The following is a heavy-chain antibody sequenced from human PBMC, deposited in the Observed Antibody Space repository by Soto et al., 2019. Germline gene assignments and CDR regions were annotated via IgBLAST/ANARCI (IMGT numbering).Heavy chain of an antibody. Sequence: SETLSLTCSVFGDSISRHYWSWIRQPAGKGLEYIGRIYNSGLINYNPSLESRVSMSVDPSKNQISLKLTSATAADTAIYYCARGPPCGEECYFAFWGQGTLVTVSS. J-gene: IGHJ4*02. CDR2: IYNSGLI. CDR3: ARGPPCGEECYFAF. CDR1: GDSISRHY. V-gene: IGHV4-4*07. D-gene: IGHD2-21*01.